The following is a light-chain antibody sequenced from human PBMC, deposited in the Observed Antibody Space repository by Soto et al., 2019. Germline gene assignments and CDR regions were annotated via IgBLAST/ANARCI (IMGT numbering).Light chain of an antibody. CDR1: QSLVHRDGNTY. J-gene: IGKJ5*01. V-gene: IGKV2-30*02. CDR3: MQGSHWPPIT. CDR2: KVS. Sequence: DVVVTQSPLSLPVTLGQAASISCRFSQSLVHRDGNTYLSWFRQRPGQSPRRXXXKVSNREAGAPDRFSGIESGTDFTLTISRVEPEDVGLYYGMQGSHWPPITFGQGTRLEIK.